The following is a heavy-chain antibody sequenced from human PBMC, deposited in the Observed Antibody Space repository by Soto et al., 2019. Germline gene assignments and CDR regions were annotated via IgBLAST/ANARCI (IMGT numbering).Heavy chain of an antibody. J-gene: IGHJ4*02. CDR1: GFTFDDYA. CDR3: AKELPITMVRGGGFDY. Sequence: GGSLRLSCAASGFTFDDYAMHWVRQAPGKGLEWVSGISWNSGSIGYADSVKGRFTISRDNAKNSLYLQMNSLRAEDTALYYCAKELPITMVRGGGFDYWGQGTLVTVSS. CDR2: ISWNSGSI. D-gene: IGHD3-10*01. V-gene: IGHV3-9*01.